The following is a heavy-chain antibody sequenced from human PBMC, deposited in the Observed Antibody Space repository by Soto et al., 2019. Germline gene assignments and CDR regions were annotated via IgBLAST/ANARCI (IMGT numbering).Heavy chain of an antibody. D-gene: IGHD2-15*01. CDR3: TLNHCAGGGCSERDY. CDR1: DESVTSPGNY. CDR2: ISSGGSP. J-gene: IGHJ4*02. Sequence: KTSETLSLTCDVSDESVTSPGNYWNWIRQRPDTGLEWIGYISSGGSPFYNPSLKSRVSISLDTSKNVISLALRSVTAADTAVYYCTLNHCAGGGCSERDYWGRGTRVTVSS. V-gene: IGHV4-31*11.